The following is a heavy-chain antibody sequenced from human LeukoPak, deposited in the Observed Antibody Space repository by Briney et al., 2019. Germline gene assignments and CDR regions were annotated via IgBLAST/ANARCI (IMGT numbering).Heavy chain of an antibody. CDR1: GFTFSSCW. CDR2: IRQDGSEK. D-gene: IGHD5-12*01. CDR3: VKDQWLNYFDF. V-gene: IGHV3-7*02. J-gene: IGHJ4*02. Sequence: PGGSLRLSCAASGFTFSSCWMTWVRQAPGKGLEWVANIRQDGSEKYYVDSVKGRFTISRDNAKNSPYLQMNGLRAEDTAVYYCVKDQWLNYFDFWGQGTLVTVSS.